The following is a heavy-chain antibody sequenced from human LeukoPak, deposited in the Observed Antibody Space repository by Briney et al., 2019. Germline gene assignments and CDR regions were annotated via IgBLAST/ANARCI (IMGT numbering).Heavy chain of an antibody. CDR1: GFTFTTYS. CDR3: ARGATDTTRWFDP. V-gene: IGHV3-21*01. D-gene: IGHD1-7*01. J-gene: IGHJ5*02. CDR2: ISSGSSAI. Sequence: GGSLRLSCEASGFTFTTYSMTWVRQAPGKGLEWVSIISSGSSAIFSADALKGRFTISRDNAKNSLYLQMNGLRADDTAAYYCARGATDTTRWFDPWGQGTLVTVSS.